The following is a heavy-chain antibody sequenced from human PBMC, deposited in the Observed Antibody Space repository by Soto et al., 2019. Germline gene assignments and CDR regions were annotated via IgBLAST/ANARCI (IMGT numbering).Heavy chain of an antibody. CDR3: ACSYSLGSGDSPFSDP. CDR1: GGSISSYY. Sequence: PSETLSLSCTVSGGSISSYYWSWIRQPPGKGREWIGYIYYSGSTNYNPSLKSRVTISVDTSKNQFSLKLSSVTAAHTAVYYCACSYSLGSGDSPFSDPGGQRALVNVSS. V-gene: IGHV4-59*01. J-gene: IGHJ5*02. CDR2: IYYSGST. D-gene: IGHD3-22*01.